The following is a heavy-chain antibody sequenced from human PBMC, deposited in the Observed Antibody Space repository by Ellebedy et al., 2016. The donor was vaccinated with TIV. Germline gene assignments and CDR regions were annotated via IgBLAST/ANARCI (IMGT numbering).Heavy chain of an antibody. CDR1: GFSLSNIIMG. Sequence: SGPTLVKPTETLTLTCTVSGFSLSNIIMGVSWIRQPPGKALEWLAHIFSNDEKSYSTSLKTRLTISKDTSKNRVVLTLANVDRLDTATYFCARLCAYGDYGLDWGQGTLVIVSS. CDR2: IFSNDEK. V-gene: IGHV2-26*01. J-gene: IGHJ4*02. D-gene: IGHD4-17*01. CDR3: ARLCAYGDYGLD.